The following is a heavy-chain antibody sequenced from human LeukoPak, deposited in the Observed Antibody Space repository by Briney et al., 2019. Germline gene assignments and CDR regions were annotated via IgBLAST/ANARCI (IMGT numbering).Heavy chain of an antibody. CDR1: GFTFSSYA. CDR2: ISGSGGST. V-gene: IGHV3-23*01. CDR3: AKRLTPDALRLGELSFALDY. D-gene: IGHD3-16*02. J-gene: IGHJ4*02. Sequence: GGSLRLSCAASGFTFSSYAMSWVRQAPGKGLEWVSAISGSGGSTYYADSVKGRFTISRDNSKNTLYLQMNSLRAEDTAVYYCAKRLTPDALRLGELSFALDYWGQGTLVTVSS.